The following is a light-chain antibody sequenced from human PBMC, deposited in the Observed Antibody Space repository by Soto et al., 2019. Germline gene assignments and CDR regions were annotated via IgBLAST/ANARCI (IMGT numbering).Light chain of an antibody. J-gene: IGKJ1*01. CDR1: QSVSTY. V-gene: IGKV3-11*01. CDR2: DAS. CDR3: QQRTNWPPTWT. Sequence: EIVLTQSPAILSLSPGERATLSCRASQSVSTYLAWYQQRPGQAPRLLVHDASNRATDIPARFSGSGSGTDFTLTISSLEPEDFAVYYCQQRTNWPPTWTFGPGTKVEIK.